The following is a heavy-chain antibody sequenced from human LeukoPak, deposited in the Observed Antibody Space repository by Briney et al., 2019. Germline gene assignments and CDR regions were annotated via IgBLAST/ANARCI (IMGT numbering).Heavy chain of an antibody. D-gene: IGHD6-19*01. Sequence: SETLSLTCTVSGGSISSYYWSWIRQPPGKGLEWIGYIYYSGSTNYNPSLKSRVTISVDTSKNQFSLKLSPVTAADTAVYYCARGRGAPYWYSSGWYYFDYWGQGTLVTVSS. CDR2: IYYSGST. J-gene: IGHJ4*02. CDR1: GGSISSYY. V-gene: IGHV4-59*01. CDR3: ARGRGAPYWYSSGWYYFDY.